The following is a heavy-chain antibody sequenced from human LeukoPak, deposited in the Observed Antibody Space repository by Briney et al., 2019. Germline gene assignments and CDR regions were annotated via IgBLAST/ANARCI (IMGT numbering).Heavy chain of an antibody. J-gene: IGHJ4*02. V-gene: IGHV3-21*01. D-gene: IGHD3-22*01. Sequence: PGGSLRLSCAASGFTFSSYSMNWVRQAPGKGLEWVSSISSSSSYIYYADSVKGRFTISRDNAKNSLYLQMNSLRAEDTAVYYCARVRLASYYYDSSGYYEFDCWGQGTLVTVSS. CDR2: ISSSSSYI. CDR1: GFTFSSYS. CDR3: ARVRLASYYYDSSGYYEFDC.